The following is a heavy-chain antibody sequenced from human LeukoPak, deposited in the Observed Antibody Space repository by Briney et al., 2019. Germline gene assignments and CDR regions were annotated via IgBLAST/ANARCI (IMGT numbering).Heavy chain of an antibody. CDR2: INHSGST. CDR1: GGSFSGYY. CDR3: ARGETYGWFDP. J-gene: IGHJ5*02. D-gene: IGHD4-17*01. Sequence: SETLSLTCAVYGGSFSGYYWSWIRQPPGKGLEWIGEINHSGSTNYNPSLKSRVTISVDTSKNQFSLKLSSVTAADTAVYYCARGETYGWFDPWGQGTLVTVSS. V-gene: IGHV4-34*01.